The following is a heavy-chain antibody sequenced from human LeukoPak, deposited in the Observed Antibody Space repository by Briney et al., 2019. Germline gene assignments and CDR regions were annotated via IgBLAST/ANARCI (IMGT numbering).Heavy chain of an antibody. J-gene: IGHJ6*03. V-gene: IGHV1-18*01. CDR1: GYTFSIYG. D-gene: IGHD5-18*01. Sequence: ASVRVSCKASGYTFSIYGFSWVRQAPGQGLEWMGWISVYNGNTNYAQKFQGRVTMTTDTSTSTAHMELRSLRSDDTAVYYCARKVARIQLWNYYYYYMDVWGKGTTATVSS. CDR3: ARKVARIQLWNYYYYYMDV. CDR2: ISVYNGNT.